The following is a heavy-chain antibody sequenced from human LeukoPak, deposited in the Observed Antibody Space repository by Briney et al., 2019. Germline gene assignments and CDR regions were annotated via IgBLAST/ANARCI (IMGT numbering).Heavy chain of an antibody. CDR3: ARDPGQWLVPDAFDI. V-gene: IGHV3-21*01. CDR1: GLTFSNYR. J-gene: IGHJ3*02. CDR2: ISSSGSYI. Sequence: GGSLRLSCAASGLTFSNYRMNWVRQAPGKGLEWVSSISSSGSYIYYADSLKGRFTISRDNAKNSLYLQMNSLRAEDTAVYYCARDPGQWLVPDAFDIWGQGTLVTVSS. D-gene: IGHD6-19*01.